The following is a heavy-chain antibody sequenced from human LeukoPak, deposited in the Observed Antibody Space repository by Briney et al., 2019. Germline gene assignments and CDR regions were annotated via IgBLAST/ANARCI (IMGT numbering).Heavy chain of an antibody. CDR1: GFTFSSYW. CDR2: IKQGGSEK. CDR3: ARVMSRNYDFWSGYVGAFDY. J-gene: IGHJ4*02. D-gene: IGHD3-3*01. Sequence: GGSLRLSCAASGFTFSSYWMSWVRQAPGKGLEWVANIKQGGSEKYYVDSVKGRFTISRDNAKNALYLHMNSLRAEDTAVYYCARVMSRNYDFWSGYVGAFDYWGQGTLVTVSS. V-gene: IGHV3-7*01.